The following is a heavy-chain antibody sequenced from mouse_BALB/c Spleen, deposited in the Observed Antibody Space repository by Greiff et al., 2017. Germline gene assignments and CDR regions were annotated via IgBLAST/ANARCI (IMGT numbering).Heavy chain of an antibody. CDR1: GYSITSDYA. J-gene: IGHJ2*01. CDR2: ISYSGST. CDR3: AREQLGLGY. Sequence: EVKLEESGPGLVKPSQSLSLTCTVTGYSITSDYAWNWIRQFPGNKLEWMGYISYSGSTSYNPSLKSRISITRDTSKNQFFLQLNSVTTEDTATYYGAREQLGLGYWGQGTTLTVSS. D-gene: IGHD3-1*01. V-gene: IGHV3-2*02.